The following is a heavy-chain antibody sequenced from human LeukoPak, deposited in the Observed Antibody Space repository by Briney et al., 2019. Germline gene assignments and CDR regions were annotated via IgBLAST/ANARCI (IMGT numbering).Heavy chain of an antibody. CDR1: GYTFTSYG. CDR3: ARGGDRGSSGWFYYYYYMDV. Sequence: GASVKVSCKASGYTFTSYGISWVRQAPGQGLEWMGWISAYNGNTNYAQKLQGRVTMTTDTSTSTAYMELRSLRSDDTAVYYCARGGDRGSSGWFYYYYYMDVWGKGTTVTVSS. D-gene: IGHD6-19*01. CDR2: ISAYNGNT. V-gene: IGHV1-18*01. J-gene: IGHJ6*03.